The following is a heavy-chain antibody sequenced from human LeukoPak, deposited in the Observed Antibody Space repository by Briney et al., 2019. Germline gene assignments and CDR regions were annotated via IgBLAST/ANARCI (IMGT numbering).Heavy chain of an antibody. CDR2: ISYDGSNK. CDR1: GFTFSSYD. V-gene: IGHV3-30*03. J-gene: IGHJ4*02. Sequence: PGGSLRLSCAAYGFTFSSYDMHWGRQAPGKGLEWVAVISYDGSNKYYADSVKGRFTISRDNARNSLYLQMNSLRAEDTAVYYCASGRQLGYWGQGTLVTVSS. D-gene: IGHD6-13*01. CDR3: ASGRQLGY.